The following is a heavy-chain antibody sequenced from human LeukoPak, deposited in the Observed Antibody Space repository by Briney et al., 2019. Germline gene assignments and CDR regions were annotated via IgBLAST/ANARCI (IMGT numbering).Heavy chain of an antibody. Sequence: ASVKVSCKSSGYTFTSYGISWVRQAPGQGLEWMGWISAYNGNTNYAQTLQGRVTMTTDTSANTAYMELRSLRSDDTAVYYCARLACSGGSCYSCDYWSQGTLVTVSS. CDR2: ISAYNGNT. V-gene: IGHV1-18*01. J-gene: IGHJ4*02. CDR1: GYTFTSYG. CDR3: ARLACSGGSCYSCDY. D-gene: IGHD2-15*01.